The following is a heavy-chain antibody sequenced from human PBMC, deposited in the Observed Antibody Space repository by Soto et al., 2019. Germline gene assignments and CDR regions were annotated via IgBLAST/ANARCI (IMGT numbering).Heavy chain of an antibody. CDR2: IGTAGDT. V-gene: IGHV3-13*04. Sequence: QPGGSLRLSCAASGFTFSSYDMQWVRQATGKGLEWVSAIGTAGDTYYPGSVKGRFTISRENAKNSLYLQMNSLRSDDTAVYYCARDGRISSGWTRNDAFDIWGQGTMVTVSS. J-gene: IGHJ3*02. D-gene: IGHD6-19*01. CDR3: ARDGRISSGWTRNDAFDI. CDR1: GFTFSSYD.